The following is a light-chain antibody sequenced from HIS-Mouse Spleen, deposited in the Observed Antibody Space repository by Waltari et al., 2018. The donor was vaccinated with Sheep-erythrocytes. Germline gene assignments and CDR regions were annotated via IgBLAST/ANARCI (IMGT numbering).Light chain of an antibody. CDR3: CSYAGSSTPWV. Sequence: QSALTQPASVSGSPGQSITIPCTGTSSGVGRYNLVSWYQQHPGKAPNLMLYEGSKRPSGVSNRFSGSKSGNTASLTISGLQAEDEADYYCCSYAGSSTPWVFGGGTKLTVL. V-gene: IGLV2-23*01. CDR2: EGS. CDR1: SSGVGRYNL. J-gene: IGLJ3*02.